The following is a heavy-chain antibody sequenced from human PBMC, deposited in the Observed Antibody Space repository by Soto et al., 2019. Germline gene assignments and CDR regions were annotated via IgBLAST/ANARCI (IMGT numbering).Heavy chain of an antibody. CDR1: GFTFSFYP. Sequence: GGSLRLSCAASGFTFSFYPMSWVRQAPGKGLEWVSGISSSAGTTYYADPVKGRFTISRDNSKNTVFLQMNSLRAEDTAVYFCAKGMYYYDSSGYRLFDYWGQGTLVTVSS. CDR2: ISSSAGTT. V-gene: IGHV3-23*01. D-gene: IGHD3-22*01. J-gene: IGHJ4*02. CDR3: AKGMYYYDSSGYRLFDY.